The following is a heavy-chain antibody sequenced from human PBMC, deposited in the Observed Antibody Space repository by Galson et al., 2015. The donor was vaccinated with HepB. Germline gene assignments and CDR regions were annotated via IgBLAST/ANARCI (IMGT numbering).Heavy chain of an antibody. D-gene: IGHD2-21*01. CDR3: ARAGFCSSADCLESHWFDP. V-gene: IGHV4-31*03. J-gene: IGHJ5*02. CDR1: GASIGSGGHY. Sequence: TLSLTCSVSGASIGSGGHYWSWIRRHPVKGLEWIGSLDLPGTTYASPALKSRLTLSVDVSKNVFSLRLASMTAADTAMYYCARAGFCSSADCLESHWFDPWGRGTLVTVSS. CDR2: LDLPGTT.